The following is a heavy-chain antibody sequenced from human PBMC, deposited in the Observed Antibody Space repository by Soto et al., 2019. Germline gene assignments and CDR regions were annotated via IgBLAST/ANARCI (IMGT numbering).Heavy chain of an antibody. J-gene: IGHJ5*02. Sequence: SETLSLTWTVSGGSISGGDYYWSGIRQPPGKGLEWIGYIYYSGSTYYNPSLKSRVTISVDTSKNQFSLKLSSVTAADTAVYYCARAYEETEGWFDPWGQGTLVTVSS. CDR1: GGSISGGDYY. D-gene: IGHD1-1*01. V-gene: IGHV4-30-4*01. CDR2: IYYSGST. CDR3: ARAYEETEGWFDP.